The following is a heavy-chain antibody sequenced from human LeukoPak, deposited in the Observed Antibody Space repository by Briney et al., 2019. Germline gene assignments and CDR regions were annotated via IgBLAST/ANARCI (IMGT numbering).Heavy chain of an antibody. CDR2: ITYDGSIK. J-gene: IGHJ3*02. D-gene: IGHD6-6*01. CDR3: ARSSIAARPPYAFDI. V-gene: IGHV3-30-3*01. CDR1: GFTFSSYS. Sequence: PGGSLRLSCAASGFTFSSYSMHWVRQAPGKGLVWVALITYDGSIKYYADSVKGRFTISRDNSKNTLYLQMNSLRAEDTAVYYCARSSIAARPPYAFDIWGQGTMVTVSS.